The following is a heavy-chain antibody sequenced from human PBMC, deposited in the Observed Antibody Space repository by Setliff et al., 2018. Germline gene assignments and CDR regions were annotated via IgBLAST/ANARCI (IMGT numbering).Heavy chain of an antibody. CDR1: GGSFTNYY. CDR2: INHSGST. Sequence: ASETLSLTCTVYGGSFTNYYWGWIRQSPGKGLEWIGEINHSGSTNYNPSLKSRLTISVDASTNQCSLKLYSVTAADTAVYYCRYWSGYYNNDYWSQGTLVTVSS. J-gene: IGHJ4*02. V-gene: IGHV4-34*01. D-gene: IGHD3-3*01. CDR3: RYWSGYYNNDY.